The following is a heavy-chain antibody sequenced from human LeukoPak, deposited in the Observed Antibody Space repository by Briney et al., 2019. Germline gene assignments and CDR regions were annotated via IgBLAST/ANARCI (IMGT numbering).Heavy chain of an antibody. CDR2: TNSDGSST. J-gene: IGHJ6*02. CDR3: ARMRVVAGTIGYGMDV. Sequence: PGGSLRLSCAASGFTFSSYWMHWVRQVPGKGLVWVSRTNSDGSSTSYADSVKGRFTISRDNAKNTLYLQMNSLRAEDTVMYYCARMRVVAGTIGYGMDVWGQGTTVTVS. CDR1: GFTFSSYW. D-gene: IGHD6-19*01. V-gene: IGHV3-74*01.